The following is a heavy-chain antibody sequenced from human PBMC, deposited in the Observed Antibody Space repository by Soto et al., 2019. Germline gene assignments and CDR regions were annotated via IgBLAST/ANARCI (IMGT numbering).Heavy chain of an antibody. CDR3: ASSYGSGYRAFDY. CDR1: GDTFNFYS. D-gene: IGHD3-10*01. V-gene: IGHV1-69*02. Sequence: QVQLVQSGAEVKRPGSSVKVSCKASGDTFNFYSINWVRQAPGLGLEWMGRVNPIVSMSNYAQKCQGRVTMTADKATSTAYMELSSVRSEDTAIYYCASSYGSGYRAFDYWGQGALVTVSS. J-gene: IGHJ4*02. CDR2: VNPIVSMS.